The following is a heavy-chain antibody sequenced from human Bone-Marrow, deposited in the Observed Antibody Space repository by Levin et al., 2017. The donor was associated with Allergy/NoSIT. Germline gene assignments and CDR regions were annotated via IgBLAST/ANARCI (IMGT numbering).Heavy chain of an antibody. Sequence: SCSASGFSFNNYALSWVRQAPGRGLEWLSTISGRGTSYYADSVKGRFTVSRDNSKNTLFLLLNSLRADDTAVYYCAKLGLQWLNQDAFDTWGPGTKVTVSS. D-gene: IGHD6-19*01. CDR2: ISGRGTS. J-gene: IGHJ3*02. V-gene: IGHV3-23*01. CDR3: AKLGLQWLNQDAFDT. CDR1: GFSFNNYA.